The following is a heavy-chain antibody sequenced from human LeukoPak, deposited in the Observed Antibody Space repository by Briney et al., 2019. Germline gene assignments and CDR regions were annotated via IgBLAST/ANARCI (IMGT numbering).Heavy chain of an antibody. CDR3: ARVPGPYTTSRFDY. CDR1: GYTFTDYY. D-gene: IGHD6-13*01. CDR2: IDPNSGGT. V-gene: IGHV1-2*02. J-gene: IGHJ4*02. Sequence: ASVKVSCKTSGYTFTDYYLHWVRQAPGRGLEWMGRIDPNSGGTNYAQKFQVRVTVTRDTSISTVYMELSGLRSDDTAVYYCARVPGPYTTSRFDYWGQGTLVTVSS.